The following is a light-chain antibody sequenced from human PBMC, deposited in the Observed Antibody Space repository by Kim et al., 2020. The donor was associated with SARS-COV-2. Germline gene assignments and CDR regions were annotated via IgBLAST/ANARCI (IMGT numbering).Light chain of an antibody. CDR3: HQYDNWPQT. V-gene: IGKV3-15*01. CDR2: DAS. Sequence: EVVMTQSPATLSVSPGERATLSCRASQSVSIHLAWYQKRPGQAPRLLIYDASMRASDIPGRFSGSGSGTDFTLTISSLQSEDSAIYYCHQYDNWPQTFGRGTKVDIK. CDR1: QSVSIH. J-gene: IGKJ1*01.